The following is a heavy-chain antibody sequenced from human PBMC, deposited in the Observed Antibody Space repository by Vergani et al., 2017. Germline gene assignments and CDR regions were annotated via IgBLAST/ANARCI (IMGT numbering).Heavy chain of an antibody. J-gene: IGHJ6*02. D-gene: IGHD2/OR15-2a*01. Sequence: QVQILQSGGGVVQPGGSLRLSCTLSGFTLNTYGIHWVRPAPGKGLGWVSFIRYDGSSEYYGDSVKGRFTISRDKSQNTVNLQMNSLRTEDTAVYFCANSVIAGNVGVAYFGMDVWGRGTTVTVSS. CDR2: IRYDGSSE. V-gene: IGHV3-30*02. CDR3: ANSVIAGNVGVAYFGMDV. CDR1: GFTLNTYG.